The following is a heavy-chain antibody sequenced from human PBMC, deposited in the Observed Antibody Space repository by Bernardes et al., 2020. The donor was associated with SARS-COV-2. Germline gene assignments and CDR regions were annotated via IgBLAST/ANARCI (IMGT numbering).Heavy chain of an antibody. J-gene: IGHJ4*02. CDR1: GFTFSSYG. CDR2: TWNDGNNK. D-gene: IGHD6-19*01. CDR3: ARLGSGWSHDY. V-gene: IGHV3-33*01. Sequence: SLRLSCAASGFTFSSYGMHWVRQAPGKGLEWVAVTWNDGNNKYYADSVKGRFTISKDNSKRTLDLQMNSLRAEDTAVYYCARLGSGWSHDYWGQGTLVTVSS.